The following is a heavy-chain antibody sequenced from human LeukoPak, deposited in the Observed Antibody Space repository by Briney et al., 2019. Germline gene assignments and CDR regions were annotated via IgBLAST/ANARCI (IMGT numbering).Heavy chain of an antibody. J-gene: IGHJ4*02. D-gene: IGHD3-22*01. Sequence: GGSLRLSCAASGFTFSSYSMNWVRQAPGKGLEWVSSISSSSSYIYYADSVKGRFTISRDNAKNSLYLQMNSLRAEDTAVYYCARDYYDSSDYYGRADYWGQGTLVTVSS. CDR1: GFTFSSYS. V-gene: IGHV3-21*01. CDR2: ISSSSSYI. CDR3: ARDYYDSSDYYGRADY.